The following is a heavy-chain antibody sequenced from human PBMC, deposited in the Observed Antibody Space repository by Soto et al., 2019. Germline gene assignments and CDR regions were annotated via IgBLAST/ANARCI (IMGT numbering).Heavy chain of an antibody. CDR3: ARDHESSSWSETHRRYYYYGMDV. V-gene: IGHV3-53*01. CDR2: IYSRGST. Sequence: PGGSLRLSCAASGFTVSSNYMSWVRQAPGKGLEWVSVIYSRGSTYYADSVKGRFTISRDNSKNTLYLQMNSLRAEDTAVYYCARDHESSSWSETHRRYYYYGMDVWGQGTTVTVSS. J-gene: IGHJ6*02. CDR1: GFTVSSNY. D-gene: IGHD6-13*01.